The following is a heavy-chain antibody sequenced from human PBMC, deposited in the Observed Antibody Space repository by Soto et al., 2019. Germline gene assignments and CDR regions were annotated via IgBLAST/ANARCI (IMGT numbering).Heavy chain of an antibody. V-gene: IGHV4-34*01. Sequence: SETLSLTCAGYCGSFSDYSWTWIRQPPGKGLEWIGEINDSGSTNYTPSLERRVTISRDTSKNRFSLKLSSVTAADTAVYYCARGSHKLHSYDSSGFYHYVDYWGQGSLVTVSS. J-gene: IGHJ4*02. CDR1: CGSFSDYS. CDR2: INDSGST. CDR3: ARGSHKLHSYDSSGFYHYVDY. D-gene: IGHD3-22*01.